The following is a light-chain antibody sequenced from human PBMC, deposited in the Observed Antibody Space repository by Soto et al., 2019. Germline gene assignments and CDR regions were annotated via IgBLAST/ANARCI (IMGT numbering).Light chain of an antibody. CDR3: ALFMGNGISV. CDR1: SGSVATAHN. J-gene: IGLJ1*01. Sequence: QAVVTQESSFSVSPGGTGTLTCGLISGSVATAHNPNWYQQTPGQATRTLIYSTSTRSSGVPDRFSGSILGNKAALTITGAQADDESDYYCALFMGNGISVFGPGTKVTVL. V-gene: IGLV8-61*01. CDR2: STS.